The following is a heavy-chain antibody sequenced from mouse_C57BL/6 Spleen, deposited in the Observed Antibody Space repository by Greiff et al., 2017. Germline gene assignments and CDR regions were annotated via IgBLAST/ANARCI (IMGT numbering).Heavy chain of an antibody. CDR2: IDPSASYT. CDR1: GYTFTSYW. D-gene: IGHD1-1*01. Sequence: QVQLQQPGAELVRPGTSVKLSCKASGYTFTSYWMHWVKQRPGQGLEWIGVIDPSASYTNYNQKFKGKATLTVDTSASTAYMQLSSLTSEDSAVYYCARFTTVVATDYFDNWGQGTTLTVSS. J-gene: IGHJ2*01. V-gene: IGHV1-59*01. CDR3: ARFTTVVATDYFDN.